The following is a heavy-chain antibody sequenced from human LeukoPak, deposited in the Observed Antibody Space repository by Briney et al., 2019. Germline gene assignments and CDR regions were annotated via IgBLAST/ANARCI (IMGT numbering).Heavy chain of an antibody. CDR3: ARAPGPSRTSGAPGD. Sequence: GGSLRLSCAASGFTVSTNYMTWVRQALGKGLEWVSVIYGGGSTFYADSVKGRFTISRDNSKNTLYLQMNSLRAEDTAVYYCARAPGPSRTSGAPGDWGQGTLLTVSS. D-gene: IGHD2-8*01. J-gene: IGHJ4*02. CDR2: IYGGGST. V-gene: IGHV3-53*01. CDR1: GFTVSTNY.